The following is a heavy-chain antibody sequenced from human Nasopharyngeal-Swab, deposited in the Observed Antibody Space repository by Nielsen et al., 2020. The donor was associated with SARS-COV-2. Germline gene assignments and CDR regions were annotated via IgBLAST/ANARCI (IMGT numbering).Heavy chain of an antibody. CDR1: GFIFTSYN. CDR2: ISLSSSYI. V-gene: IGHV3-21*01. J-gene: IGHJ6*02. CDR3: ARSKISPSSYYDSSGYYGSYGMDV. Sequence: GESLKISCAASGFIFTSYNMNWVRQAPAQGLEWVSSISLSSSYIYYADSVKGRFTLSRDNAKKSLYLQMKSLRAEDLAVYYCARSKISPSSYYDSSGYYGSYGMDVWGQGTTVTVSS. D-gene: IGHD3-22*01.